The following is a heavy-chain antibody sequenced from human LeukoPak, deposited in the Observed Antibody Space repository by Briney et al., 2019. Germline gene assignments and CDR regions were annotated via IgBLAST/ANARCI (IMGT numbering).Heavy chain of an antibody. D-gene: IGHD5-18*01. CDR2: IYYSGST. CDR1: GGSISSGDYY. V-gene: IGHV4-30-4*08. Sequence: PSETLSLTCTVSGGSISSGDYYWSWIRQPPGKGLEWIGYIYYSGSTYYNPSLKSRVTISVDRSKNQFSLKLSSVTAADTAVYYCARDSGYSYEGDGGRIWGQGTMVTVSS. J-gene: IGHJ3*02. CDR3: ARDSGYSYEGDGGRI.